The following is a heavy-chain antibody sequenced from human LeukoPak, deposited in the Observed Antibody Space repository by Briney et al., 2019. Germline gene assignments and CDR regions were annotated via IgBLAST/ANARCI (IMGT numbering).Heavy chain of an antibody. CDR2: ISASGGRT. J-gene: IGHJ4*02. CDR3: AKEVLSDSRFDY. D-gene: IGHD2/OR15-2a*01. Sequence: GGSLRLSCAASGFTFSSYAVGWVRQAPGKGLEWVSTISASGGRTYYADSLKGRFTISRDNSKNTLHLQMNSLKAEDTAVYYCAKEVLSDSRFDYWGQGTLVTVSS. CDR1: GFTFSSYA. V-gene: IGHV3-23*01.